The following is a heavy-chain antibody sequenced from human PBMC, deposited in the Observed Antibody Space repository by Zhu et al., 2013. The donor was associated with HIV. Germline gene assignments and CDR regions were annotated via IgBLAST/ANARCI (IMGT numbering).Heavy chain of an antibody. CDR3: ARVFGTWGHFDY. D-gene: IGHD3-10*02. Sequence: QVHLEQFGAELQKPGASVKVSCKTSGYNFVDYYIFWVRQVPGQGLEWMGWINPKTGATNYTKKFQGRVIMTRDTSSNTAYMEVNSLTVDDTAIYYCARVFGTWGHFDYWGQGTLVTVSS. CDR2: INPKTGAT. CDR1: GYNFVDYY. J-gene: IGHJ4*02. V-gene: IGHV1-2*02.